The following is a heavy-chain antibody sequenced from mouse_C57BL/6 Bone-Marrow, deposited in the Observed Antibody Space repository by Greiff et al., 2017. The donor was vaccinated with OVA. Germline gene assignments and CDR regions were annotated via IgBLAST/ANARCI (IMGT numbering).Heavy chain of an antibody. CDR3: ARDSSGYYAMDY. CDR2: IYPGSGNT. V-gene: IGHV1-81*01. CDR1: GYTFTSYG. Sequence: QVQLQQSGAELARPGASVTLSCKASGYTFTSYGISWVKQRTGQGLEWIGAIYPGSGNTYYNEKFKGKATLTADKSSSTAYMELRSLTSEDSAVYFCARDSSGYYAMDYWGQGTSVTVSS. D-gene: IGHD3-2*02. J-gene: IGHJ4*01.